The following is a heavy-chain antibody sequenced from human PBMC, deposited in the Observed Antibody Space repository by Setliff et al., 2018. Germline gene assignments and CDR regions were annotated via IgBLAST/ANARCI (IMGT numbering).Heavy chain of an antibody. CDR2: IHAGSSNT. V-gene: IGHV1-3*01. D-gene: IGHD2-8*02. CDR1: GYTFSSNA. J-gene: IGHJ4*02. CDR3: ARMSTSGPHYDY. Sequence: GASVKVSCKASGYTFSSNAFHWVRQAPGQRLEWLGWIHAGSSNTLYSQRFQDRITISRDTSATTVHMELSSLRSDDTAVYYCARMSTSGPHYDYWGQGTLVTVSS.